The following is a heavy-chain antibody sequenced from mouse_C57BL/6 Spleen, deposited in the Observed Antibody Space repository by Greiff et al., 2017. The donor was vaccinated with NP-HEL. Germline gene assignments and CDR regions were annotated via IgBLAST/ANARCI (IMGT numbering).Heavy chain of an antibody. CDR1: GYTFTSYW. CDR2: IDPSDSET. D-gene: IGHD1-1*02. Sequence: QVQLHQPGAELVRPGSSVKLSCKASGYTFTSYWMHWVKQRPIQGLEWIGNIDPSDSETHYNQKFKDKATLTVDKSSSTAYMQLSSLTSEDSAVYYCARSGGYYVDYWGQGTTLTVSS. V-gene: IGHV1-52*01. CDR3: ARSGGYYVDY. J-gene: IGHJ2*01.